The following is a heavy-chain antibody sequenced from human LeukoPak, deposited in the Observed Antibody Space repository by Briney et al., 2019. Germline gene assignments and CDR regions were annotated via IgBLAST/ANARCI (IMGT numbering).Heavy chain of an antibody. J-gene: IGHJ4*02. D-gene: IGHD6-13*01. CDR1: GFTFSSYG. CDR2: ISYDGSNT. Sequence: GGSLRLSCAASGFTFSSYGMHWVRQAPGKGPEWVAVISYDGSNTYYADSVKGRFTISRDNSKNTLYLQMNSLRAEDTAVYYCARGYLSSTRTDYFDYWGQGTLVTVSS. CDR3: ARGYLSSTRTDYFDY. V-gene: IGHV3-30*03.